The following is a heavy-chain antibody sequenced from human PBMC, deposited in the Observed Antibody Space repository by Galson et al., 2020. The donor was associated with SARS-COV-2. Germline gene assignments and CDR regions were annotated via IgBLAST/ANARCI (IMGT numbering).Heavy chain of an antibody. CDR2: IFYDGSDK. J-gene: IGHJ4*02. D-gene: IGHD6-19*01. CDR3: ARDGQSSSGWAFDY. CDR1: GFHFSSHA. V-gene: IGHV3-33*01. Sequence: SCAASGFHFSSHAMHWVRQAPGKGLEWVAQIFYDGSDKYYADSVKGRFTISRDSSKNTVYLQMNNLRVDDTAVYFCARDGQSSSGWAFDYWGQGTLVTVSS.